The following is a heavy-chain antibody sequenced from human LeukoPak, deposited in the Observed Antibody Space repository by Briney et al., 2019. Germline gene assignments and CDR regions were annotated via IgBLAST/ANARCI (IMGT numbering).Heavy chain of an antibody. CDR2: ISASGGST. Sequence: GGSLRLSCAASGFTFDNYAMSWVRQAPGKGLEWVSSISASGGSTYYADSVKGRFTISRHNSNKILYLQMNSLRAEDTAVYYCAKCFSMIRGLRGTYYYYGMDVWGRGTTVTVSS. V-gene: IGHV3-23*01. D-gene: IGHD3-10*01. CDR1: GFTFDNYA. CDR3: AKCFSMIRGLRGTYYYYGMDV. J-gene: IGHJ6*04.